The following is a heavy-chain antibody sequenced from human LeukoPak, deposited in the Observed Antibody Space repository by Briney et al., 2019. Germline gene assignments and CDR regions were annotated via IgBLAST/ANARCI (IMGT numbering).Heavy chain of an antibody. V-gene: IGHV3-9*01. CDR1: GFTFDDYA. D-gene: IGHD5-24*01. CDR2: TSWNSGSI. CDR3: AKEQGYNTPFDY. J-gene: IGHJ4*02. Sequence: PGGSLRLSCAASGFTFDDYAMHWVRQAPGKGLEWVSGTSWNSGSIGYADSVKGRFTISRDNAKNSLYLQMNSLRAEDTALYYCAKEQGYNTPFDYWGQGTLVTVSS.